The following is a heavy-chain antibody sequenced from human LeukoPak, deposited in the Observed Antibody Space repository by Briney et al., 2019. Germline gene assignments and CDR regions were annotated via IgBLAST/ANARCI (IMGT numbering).Heavy chain of an antibody. CDR2: IYYSGST. CDR1: GGSISSGGYY. Sequence: SETLSLTCTVSGGSISSGGYYWSWIRQHPGKGLEWIGNIYYSGSTYYNPSLKSRVTISVDTSKNQFSLKLSSVTAADTVVYYCARGPDDAFDIWGQGTMVTVSS. V-gene: IGHV4-31*03. CDR3: ARGPDDAFDI. J-gene: IGHJ3*02.